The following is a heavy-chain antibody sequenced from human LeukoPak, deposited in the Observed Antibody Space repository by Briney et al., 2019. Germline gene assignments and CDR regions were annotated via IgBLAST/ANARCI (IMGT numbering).Heavy chain of an antibody. CDR1: GGSISSYY. CDR2: IYYSGST. D-gene: IGHD3-22*01. J-gene: IGHJ6*03. CDR3: ARGYDSSGYVYYYYYMDV. Sequence: KASETLSLTCTVSGGSISSYYWSWIRQPPGKGLEWIGYIYYSGSTNYNPSLKSRLTISVDTSKNQFSLKLSSVTAADTAVYYCARGYDSSGYVYYYYYMDVWGKGTTVTVSS. V-gene: IGHV4-59*12.